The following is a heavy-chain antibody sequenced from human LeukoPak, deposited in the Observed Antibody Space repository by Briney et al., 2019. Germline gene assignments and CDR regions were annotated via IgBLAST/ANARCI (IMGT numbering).Heavy chain of an antibody. V-gene: IGHV4-61*01. J-gene: IGHJ5*02. Sequence: PSETLSLTCTVSGGSVSSGSYYWSWIRQPPGKGLEWIGYIYYSGSTYYNPSLKSRVTISVGTSKNQFSLKLSSVAAADTAVYYCARHLPTYCSGGSCQKRDWFDPWGQGTLVTVSS. CDR2: IYYSGST. CDR1: GGSVSSGSYY. D-gene: IGHD2-15*01. CDR3: ARHLPTYCSGGSCQKRDWFDP.